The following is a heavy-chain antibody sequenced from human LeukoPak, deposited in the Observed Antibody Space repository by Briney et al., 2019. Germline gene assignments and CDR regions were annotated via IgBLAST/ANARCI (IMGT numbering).Heavy chain of an antibody. CDR3: IVFAVTGTLGFDY. CDR2: ISSSSSTI. J-gene: IGHJ4*02. V-gene: IGHV3-48*01. D-gene: IGHD6-19*01. CDR1: GFTFSSYS. Sequence: GGSLRLSCAASGFTFSSYSMNWVRQAPGKGLEWVSYISSSSSTIYYADSVKGRFTISRDDAKNSLSLQMNSLRAEDTAVYYCIVFAVTGTLGFDYWGQGTLVTVSS.